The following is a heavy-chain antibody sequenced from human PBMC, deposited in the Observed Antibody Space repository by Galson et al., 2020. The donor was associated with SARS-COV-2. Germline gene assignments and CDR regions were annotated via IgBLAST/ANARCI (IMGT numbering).Heavy chain of an antibody. CDR2: IQSDGRST. V-gene: IGHV3-74*01. CDR1: GFTFSNYW. J-gene: IGHJ3*02. Sequence: QAGGSLRLSCVASGFTFSNYWMHWVRQVPGKGLVWVSRIQSDGRSTNYADSVKGRFTISRDNAKSTLYLQMNSLRGEDTAVYYCARDPGIAAAVRPDDAFDIWGQGSMVTVSS. CDR3: ARDPGIAAAVRPDDAFDI. D-gene: IGHD6-13*01.